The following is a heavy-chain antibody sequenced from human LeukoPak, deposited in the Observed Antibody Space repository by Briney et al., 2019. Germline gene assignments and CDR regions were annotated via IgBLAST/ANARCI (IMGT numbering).Heavy chain of an antibody. J-gene: IGHJ4*02. Sequence: GESLKISCKGSGYSVTSNWIGWVRQMPGKGLECMGIIYPGDSDTRYSPSFQGQVTISADKSITTAYLQWSSLKASDTAVYYCARLQGGSSSPNDYWGQGTLVTVSS. CDR2: IYPGDSDT. CDR3: ARLQGGSSSPNDY. D-gene: IGHD2-15*01. CDR1: GYSVTSNW. V-gene: IGHV5-51*01.